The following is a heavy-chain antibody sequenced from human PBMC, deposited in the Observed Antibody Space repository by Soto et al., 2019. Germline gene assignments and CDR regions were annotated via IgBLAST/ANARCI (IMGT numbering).Heavy chain of an antibody. J-gene: IGHJ4*02. CDR2: INPNSGGT. CDR3: ARAEGIAAAALDY. V-gene: IGHV1-2*02. CDR1: GYTFTGYY. D-gene: IGHD6-13*01. Sequence: ASVKVSCKASGYTFTGYYMHWVRQAPGQGLEWMGWINPNSGGTNYAQKFQGRVTMTRDTSISTAYMELGRLRSDDTAVYYCARAEGIAAAALDYWGQGTLVTVSS.